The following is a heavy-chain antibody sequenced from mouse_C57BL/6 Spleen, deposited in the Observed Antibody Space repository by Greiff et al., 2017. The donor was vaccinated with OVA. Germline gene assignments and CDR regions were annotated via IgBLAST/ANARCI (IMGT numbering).Heavy chain of an antibody. V-gene: IGHV1-69*01. J-gene: IGHJ1*03. CDR2: IDPSDSYT. CDR1: GYTFTSYW. CDR3: ARGVVDDWYFDV. D-gene: IGHD1-1*02. Sequence: VQLQQSGAELVMPGASVKLSCKASGYTFTSYWMHWVKQRPGQGLEWIGEIDPSDSYTNYNQKFKGKSTLTVDKSSSTAYMQLSSLTSEDSAVYYCARGVVDDWYFDVWGTGTTVTVSS.